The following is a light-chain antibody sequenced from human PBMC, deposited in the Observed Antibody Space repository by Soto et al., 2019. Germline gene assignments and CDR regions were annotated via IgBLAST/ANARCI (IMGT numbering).Light chain of an antibody. CDR3: QQYRSLRT. Sequence: EIVLTQSPGTLSLSPGERATLSCRASQSVSSSYLAWYQQKPGQAPRLLIYGASSRATGIPDRFSGSGSGTDFTLTISRLEPEDFAVYYCQQYRSLRTFGQGTKVEIK. J-gene: IGKJ1*01. CDR1: QSVSSSY. V-gene: IGKV3-20*01. CDR2: GAS.